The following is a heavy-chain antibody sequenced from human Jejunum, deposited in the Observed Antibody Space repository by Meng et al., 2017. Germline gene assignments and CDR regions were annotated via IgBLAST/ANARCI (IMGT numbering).Heavy chain of an antibody. J-gene: IGHJ4*02. CDR1: GGSVSSAGYQ. CDR3: ARDHMGSLDY. CDR2: AST. V-gene: IGHV4-61*08. D-gene: IGHD1-26*01. Sequence: VQVQESGPGRVGPSETLSLICSVSGGSVSSAGYQWSWIRQPPGKGLEWIGYASTNYNPSLKSRVTISVDTSKNQFSLRLTSVTAADTAVYYCARDHMGSLDYWGQGILVTVSS.